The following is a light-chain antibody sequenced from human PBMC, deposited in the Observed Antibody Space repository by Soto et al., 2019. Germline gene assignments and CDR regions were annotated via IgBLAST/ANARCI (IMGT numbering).Light chain of an antibody. CDR2: GAT. CDR1: QGVSNNF. J-gene: IGKJ2*02. CDR3: QHYGSSGT. V-gene: IGKV3-20*01. Sequence: IVSTKSPSIQSLSLGQKDTLSRWPSQGVSNNFSGWHQQQPGPPPRLIIYGATNRATGIPGRCSGSGSGTVFTLISSMLEHEFSAEYYCQHYGSSGTFGQGTKLDIK.